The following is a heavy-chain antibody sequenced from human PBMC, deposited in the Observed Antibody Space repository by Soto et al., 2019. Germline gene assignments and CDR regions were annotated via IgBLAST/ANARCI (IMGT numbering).Heavy chain of an antibody. CDR1: GYTFTSYA. V-gene: IGHV1-3*01. CDR3: ASLPPPAAVAETYYYYYGMDV. J-gene: IGHJ6*02. D-gene: IGHD6-19*01. Sequence: SVKVSCKASGYTFTSYAMHCVRQAPGQRLEWMGWINAGNGNTKYSQKFQGRVTITRDTSASTAYVELSSRRSEDTAVYYCASLPPPAAVAETYYYYYGMDVWGQGTTVTVSS. CDR2: INAGNGNT.